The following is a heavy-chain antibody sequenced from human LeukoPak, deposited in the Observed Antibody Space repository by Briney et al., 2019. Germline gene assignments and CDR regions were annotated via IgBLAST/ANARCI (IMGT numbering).Heavy chain of an antibody. V-gene: IGHV1-2*02. D-gene: IGHD6-19*01. J-gene: IGHJ4*02. CDR1: GYTFTGYY. Sequence: ASVKVSCKASGYTFTGYYMHWVRQAPGQGLEWMGWINPNSGGTNYAQKFQGRVTMTRDTSISTAYMELSRLRSDDTAVYYCARYRIAVAGGGFDYWGQGTLVTVSS. CDR3: ARYRIAVAGGGFDY. CDR2: INPNSGGT.